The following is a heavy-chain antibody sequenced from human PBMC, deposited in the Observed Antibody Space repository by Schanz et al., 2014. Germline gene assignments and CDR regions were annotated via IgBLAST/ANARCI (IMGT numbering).Heavy chain of an antibody. J-gene: IGHJ4*02. CDR3: AKDGRLPYYGTGSDFDY. CDR1: GFTFSNHG. CDR2: IWYDGSNE. V-gene: IGHV3-33*06. Sequence: QVQLVESGGGVVQPGRSLRLSCAASGFTFSNHGMHWVRQSPGKGLEWVALIWYDGSNEYYADSVKGRFTISRDNPKKTLYLQMNSLRAEDTAVYYCAKDGRLPYYGTGSDFDYWGQGTLVAVSS. D-gene: IGHD3-22*01.